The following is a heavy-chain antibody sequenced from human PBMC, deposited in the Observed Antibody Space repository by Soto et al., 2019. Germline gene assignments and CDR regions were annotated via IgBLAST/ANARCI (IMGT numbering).Heavy chain of an antibody. CDR2: IYASGST. CDR3: ARGGMVIIPTATAFDY. V-gene: IGHV4-4*07. Sequence: PSEPLSLTCTVSGGSISTYYWSWIRQPAGKGLEWIGRIYASGSTNYNPSLKSRVTMSVATSKNQFSLKLSSVTAADTAVYYCARGGMVIIPTATAFDYWGQGPLVTVSS. D-gene: IGHD2-2*01. J-gene: IGHJ4*02. CDR1: GGSISTYY.